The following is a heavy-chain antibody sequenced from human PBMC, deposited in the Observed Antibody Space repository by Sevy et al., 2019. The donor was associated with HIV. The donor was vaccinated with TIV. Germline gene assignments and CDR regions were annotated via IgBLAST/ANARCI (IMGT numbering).Heavy chain of an antibody. Sequence: ASVKVSCKASGGTFSSYAISWVRQAPGQGLEWMGGIIPIFGTTNYAQKFQGRVTITADKSTGTAYMELSSLRSEDTAVYYCASTLRYYDSSGYYTQHYYYYMDVWGKGTTVTVSS. CDR1: GGTFSSYA. V-gene: IGHV1-69*06. CDR2: IIPIFGTT. CDR3: ASTLRYYDSSGYYTQHYYYYMDV. J-gene: IGHJ6*03. D-gene: IGHD3-22*01.